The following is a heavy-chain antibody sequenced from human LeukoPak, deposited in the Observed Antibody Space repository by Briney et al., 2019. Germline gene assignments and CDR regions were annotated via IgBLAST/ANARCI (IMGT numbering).Heavy chain of an antibody. CDR2: IYPGDSDT. CDR1: GYSFTSYW. J-gene: IGHJ5*02. V-gene: IGHV5-51*01. D-gene: IGHD6-19*01. Sequence: GESQKISCKGSGYSFTSYWIGWVRQMPGKGLEWMGIIYPGDSDTRYSPSFQGQVTISADKSISTAYLQWSSLKASDTAMYYCASTFSGYSSGWYWFDPWGQGTLVTVSS. CDR3: ASTFSGYSSGWYWFDP.